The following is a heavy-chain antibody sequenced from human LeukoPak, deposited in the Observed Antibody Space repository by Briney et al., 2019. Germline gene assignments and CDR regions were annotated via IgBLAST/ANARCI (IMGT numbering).Heavy chain of an antibody. V-gene: IGHV1-69*04. CDR2: IIPILGIA. Sequence: GASVKVSCKASGGTFSSYAISWVRQAPGQGLEWMGRIIPILGIANYAQKFQGRVTITADKSTSTAYMELSSLRSEDTAVYYCARGSTYCGGDCYPADYWGQGTLVTVSS. J-gene: IGHJ4*02. CDR3: ARGSTYCGGDCYPADY. CDR1: GGTFSSYA. D-gene: IGHD2-21*01.